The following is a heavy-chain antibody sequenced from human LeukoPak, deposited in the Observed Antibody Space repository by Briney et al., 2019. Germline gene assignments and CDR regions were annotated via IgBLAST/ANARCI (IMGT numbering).Heavy chain of an antibody. D-gene: IGHD1-26*01. CDR2: VSGSGVST. J-gene: IGHJ3*02. CDR3: AKDPTGEWELPSAGGAFDI. V-gene: IGHV3-23*01. Sequence: GGSLRLSCAASGFTFSSYAMSWVRQAPGKGLEWVSAVSGSGVSTYYADSVKGRFTISRDNSKNTLYLQMHSLRAEDTAVYYCAKDPTGEWELPSAGGAFDIWGQGTMVTVSS. CDR1: GFTFSSYA.